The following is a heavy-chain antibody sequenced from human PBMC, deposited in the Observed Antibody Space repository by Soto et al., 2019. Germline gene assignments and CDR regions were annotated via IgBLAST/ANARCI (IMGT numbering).Heavy chain of an antibody. J-gene: IGHJ4*02. D-gene: IGHD2-2*01. CDR1: GFSFSSYD. CDR3: ARDRYSTTSRPGY. V-gene: IGHV3-30-3*01. Sequence: GGSLRLSCAASGFSFSSYDMHWVRQPPGKGLEWVAVVSYDGSNKYYADSVKGRFTISRDNSKNTLYLQMNSLRAEDTAVYYCARDRYSTTSRPGYWGQGTLVTVSS. CDR2: VSYDGSNK.